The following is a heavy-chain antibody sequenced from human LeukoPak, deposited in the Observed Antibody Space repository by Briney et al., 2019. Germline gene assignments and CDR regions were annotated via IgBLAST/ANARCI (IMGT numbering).Heavy chain of an antibody. CDR1: GGSFSGYY. V-gene: IGHV4-34*01. CDR3: ARSSFLTMIHKRPFDY. Sequence: SETLSLTCSVYGGSFSGYYWSWIRQPPGKGLEWNEEINHSGSTNYNPSLKSRVTISVDTSKNQFSLKLSSVTAADTAVYYCARSSFLTMIHKRPFDYWGQGTLVTVSS. CDR2: INHSGST. D-gene: IGHD3-22*01. J-gene: IGHJ4*02.